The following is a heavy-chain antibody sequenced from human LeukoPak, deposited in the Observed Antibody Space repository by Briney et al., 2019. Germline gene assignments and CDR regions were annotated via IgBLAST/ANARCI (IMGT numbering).Heavy chain of an antibody. CDR1: GLTASSNY. V-gene: IGHV3-66*01. CDR3: SGGVTFGGVIVPFDY. D-gene: IGHD3-16*02. CDR2: IYSGGST. Sequence: GGSLRLSCAASGLTASSNYMSWVRQAPGKGLEWVSVIYSGGSTYYADSVKGRFTISRDNSKNTLYLQMNSLRAEDTAVYYCSGGVTFGGVIVPFDYWGQGTLVTVSS. J-gene: IGHJ4*02.